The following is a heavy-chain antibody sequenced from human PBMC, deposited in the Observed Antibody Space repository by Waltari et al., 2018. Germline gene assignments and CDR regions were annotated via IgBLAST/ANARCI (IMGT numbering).Heavy chain of an antibody. V-gene: IGHV4-38-2*01. CDR2: IYHSGST. CDR1: GYSISSGYY. Sequence: QVQLQESGPGLVKPSETLSLTCAVSGYSISSGYYWGWIRQPPGKGLEWIGSIYHSGSTHHNPSPKSRVTISGEPSKNQFSLELSSVTAADTAVYYCARLHMVRGVIIYFDYWGQGTLVTVSS. J-gene: IGHJ4*02. CDR3: ARLHMVRGVIIYFDY. D-gene: IGHD3-10*01.